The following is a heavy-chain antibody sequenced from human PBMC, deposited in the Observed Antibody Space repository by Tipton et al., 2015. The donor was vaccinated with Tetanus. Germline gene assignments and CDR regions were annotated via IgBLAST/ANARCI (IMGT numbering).Heavy chain of an antibody. Sequence: GLVKPSETLSLTCTVSGGSISSFNYYWGWIRQPPGKGLEWIGSIYYSGTTYSNPSLGSRVTMSVDTSKIQFSLKVSSVTAADTAMYYCARGGQWRAHYGFELWGRGTLVTVSS. CDR3: ARGGQWRAHYGFEL. V-gene: IGHV4-39*01. J-gene: IGHJ2*01. CDR2: IYYSGTT. CDR1: GGSISSFNYY. D-gene: IGHD6-19*01.